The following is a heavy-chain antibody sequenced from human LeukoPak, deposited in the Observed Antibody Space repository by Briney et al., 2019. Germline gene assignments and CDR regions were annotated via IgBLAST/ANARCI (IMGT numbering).Heavy chain of an antibody. J-gene: IGHJ4*02. V-gene: IGHV5-51*01. CDR3: ARAFTYYYGSGSSPPVGFDY. CDR2: IYPGDSDT. Sequence: GESLKISCKGSGYSFTSYWIAWVRQMPGKGLEWMGAIYPGDSDTRYSPSFQGQVTISADKSISTAYLQWSSLKASDTAMYYCARAFTYYYGSGSSPPVGFDYWGQGTLVTVSS. CDR1: GYSFTSYW. D-gene: IGHD3-10*01.